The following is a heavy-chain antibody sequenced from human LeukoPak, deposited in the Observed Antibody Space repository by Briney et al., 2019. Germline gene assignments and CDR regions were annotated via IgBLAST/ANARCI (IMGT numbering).Heavy chain of an antibody. CDR1: GGSISSYY. CDR2: IYYSGST. Sequence: SETLSLTCTVSGGSISSYYWSWIRQPPGKGLEWIGYIYYSGSTTYNPSLKSRVTMSVDTSNNQFSLKLSSVTAADTAVYYCATIINITMIDNYYMDVWGKGTTATVSS. CDR3: ATIINITMIDNYYMDV. V-gene: IGHV4-59*01. D-gene: IGHD3-22*01. J-gene: IGHJ6*03.